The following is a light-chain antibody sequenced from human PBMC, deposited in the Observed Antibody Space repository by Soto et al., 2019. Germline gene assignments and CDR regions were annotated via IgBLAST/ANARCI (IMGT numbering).Light chain of an antibody. Sequence: EIVLTQSPATLSLSPGERATLSCRASQSVSSYLAWYQQKPGQAPRLLIYGASSRATGIPDRFSGSGSGTDFTLTINRLEPEDFAVYYCEQYDKSITFGGGTKVDI. CDR3: EQYDKSIT. CDR1: QSVSSY. V-gene: IGKV3-20*01. J-gene: IGKJ4*01. CDR2: GAS.